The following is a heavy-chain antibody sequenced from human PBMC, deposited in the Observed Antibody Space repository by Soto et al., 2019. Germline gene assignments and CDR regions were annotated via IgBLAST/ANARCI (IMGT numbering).Heavy chain of an antibody. J-gene: IGHJ4*02. V-gene: IGHV1-69*01. CDR2: IIPIFGTA. D-gene: IGHD3-22*01. CDR1: GGTFSSYA. Sequence: QVQLVQSGAEVKKPGSSVKVSCKASGGTFSSYAISWVRQAPGQGLEWMGGIIPIFGTANYAQKFQGRVTITADESTSTAYRELSSLRYEDTDVYYCARGTYYYDSSGGYWGQVTLVTVAS. CDR3: ARGTYYYDSSGGY.